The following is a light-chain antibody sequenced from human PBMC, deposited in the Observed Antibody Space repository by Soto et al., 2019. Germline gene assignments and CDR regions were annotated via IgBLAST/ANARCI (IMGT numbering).Light chain of an antibody. V-gene: IGLV7-46*01. Sequence: QSVLTQYPYLTVSPGGTVTLTCGSNTGAVTSGHYPHWLQQRPGQAPRTLIYDTSNKQSWTPARFSGSLLGGEAALTLSGAQPEDEADYYCLLSYSGGNWVFGGGTQLTVL. CDR3: LLSYSGGNWV. CDR1: TGAVTSGHY. J-gene: IGLJ3*02. CDR2: DTS.